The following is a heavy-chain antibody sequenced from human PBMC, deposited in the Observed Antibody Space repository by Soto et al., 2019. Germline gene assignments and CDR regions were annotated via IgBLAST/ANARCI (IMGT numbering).Heavy chain of an antibody. CDR2: IYSGGST. CDR3: ARGGGSQLGLDAFDI. J-gene: IGHJ3*02. Sequence: GGAVILSGSCSGFTVSSNYMSWVRPAPGKGLEWVSVIYSGGSTYYADYVKGRLTITRDNSKNTLYLQMNSLRAEDTAVYYCARGGGSQLGLDAFDIWGQGTMVTVSS. CDR1: GFTVSSNY. V-gene: IGHV3-53*01. D-gene: IGHD2-15*01.